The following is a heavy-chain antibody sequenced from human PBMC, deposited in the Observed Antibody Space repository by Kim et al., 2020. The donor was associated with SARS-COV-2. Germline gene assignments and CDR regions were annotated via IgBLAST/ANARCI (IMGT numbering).Heavy chain of an antibody. D-gene: IGHD5-18*01. Sequence: GGSLRLSCAASGFTFSSYWMSWVRQAPGKGLEWVANIKQDGSEKYYVDSVKGRFTISRDNAKNSLYLQMNSLRAEDTAVYYCARDQGYSYGYRGFVIHWGQGTLVTVSS. J-gene: IGHJ4*02. V-gene: IGHV3-7*03. CDR1: GFTFSSYW. CDR3: ARDQGYSYGYRGFVIH. CDR2: IKQDGSEK.